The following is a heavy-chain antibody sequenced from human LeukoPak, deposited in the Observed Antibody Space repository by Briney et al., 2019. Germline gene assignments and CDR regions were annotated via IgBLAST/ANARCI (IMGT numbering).Heavy chain of an antibody. V-gene: IGHV3-23*01. J-gene: IGHJ3*02. CDR1: GFTFSSYG. Sequence: PGGSLRLSCAASGFTFSSYGMSWVRQAPGKGLEWVSAISGSGGSTYYADSVKGRFTISRDNAKDTLYLQMNSLRVEDTAVYYCVRGGWYLYDALDIWGQGTLVTVSS. CDR2: ISGSGGST. CDR3: VRGGWYLYDALDI. D-gene: IGHD6-19*01.